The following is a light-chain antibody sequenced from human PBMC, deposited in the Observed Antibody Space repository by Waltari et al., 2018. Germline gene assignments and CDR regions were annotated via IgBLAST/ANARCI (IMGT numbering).Light chain of an antibody. J-gene: IGKJ4*01. V-gene: IGKV3-15*01. CDR3: QQYKYWPPLT. CDR1: QSFGHY. CDR2: DAS. Sequence: EIVLTQSPATLSLSPGETAILSCRASQSFGHYLAWYQQRPGQTPRLLIYDASTRAAGLAARFSASGSGTEFTLTISSLQSEDFAVYYCQQYKYWPPLTFGGGTKVEIK.